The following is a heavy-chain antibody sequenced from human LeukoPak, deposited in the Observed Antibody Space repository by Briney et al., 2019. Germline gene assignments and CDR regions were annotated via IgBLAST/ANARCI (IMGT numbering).Heavy chain of an antibody. CDR2: YI. J-gene: IGHJ6*02. Sequence: YIYYADSVKGRFTISRDNAKNSLYLQMNSLRAEDTAVYYCARIRDYYDSSGYSYGYCGMDVWGQGTTVTVSS. CDR3: ARIRDYYDSSGYSYGYCGMDV. D-gene: IGHD3-22*01. V-gene: IGHV3-21*01.